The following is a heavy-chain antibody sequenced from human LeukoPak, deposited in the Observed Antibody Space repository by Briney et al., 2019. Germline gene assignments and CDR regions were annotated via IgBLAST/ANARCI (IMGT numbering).Heavy chain of an antibody. J-gene: IGHJ5*02. CDR3: ARHHCSGGSCYFP. D-gene: IGHD2-15*01. Sequence: PGESLRISCQGSGYSFTSYWISRVRQMPGKGLESMGRIDPSDSYTNYSPSFQDHVTISADKSISTAYLQWSSLKASDTAMYYCARHHCSGGSCYFPWGQGTLVTVSS. CDR2: IDPSDSYT. V-gene: IGHV5-10-1*01. CDR1: GYSFTSYW.